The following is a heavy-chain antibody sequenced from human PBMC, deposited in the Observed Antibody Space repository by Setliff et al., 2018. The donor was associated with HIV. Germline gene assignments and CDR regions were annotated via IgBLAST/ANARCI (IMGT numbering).Heavy chain of an antibody. CDR1: GGTFSSYT. CDR2: IIPIFGTA. V-gene: IGHV1-69*05. CDR3: ARTREMVRGVITPAFDY. D-gene: IGHD3-10*01. Sequence: ASVKVSCKASGGTFSSYTINWVRQAPGQGLEWMGGIIPIFGTANYAQKFQGRVTITTDASTSTAYMELSSLRSEDTALYYCARTREMVRGVITPAFDYWGRGTLVTVSS. J-gene: IGHJ4*02.